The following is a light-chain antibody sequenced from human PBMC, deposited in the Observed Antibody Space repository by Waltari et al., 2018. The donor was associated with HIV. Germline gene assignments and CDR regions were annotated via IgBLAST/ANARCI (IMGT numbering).Light chain of an antibody. V-gene: IGKV3-15*01. CDR3: QQYNNWPLT. J-gene: IGKJ4*01. CDR2: GSS. CDR1: QSVSSN. Sequence: EIVMTQSPATLSVSPGERATLSCRASQSVSSNLAWYQQKPGQAPRLLICGSSTRATGIPARFSGSGSGTEFTLTISILQSEDFAVYYCQQYNNWPLTFGGGTKVEIK.